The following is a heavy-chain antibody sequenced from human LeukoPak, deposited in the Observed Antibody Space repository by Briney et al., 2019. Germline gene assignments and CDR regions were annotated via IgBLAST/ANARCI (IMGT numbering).Heavy chain of an antibody. CDR1: GYTFTSYD. CDR3: ARAPRKRFDSSGYYYYFQH. D-gene: IGHD3-22*01. CDR2: MNPNSGNT. V-gene: IGHV1-8*01. Sequence: ASVKVSCKASGYTFTSYDINWVRQATGQGLEWMGWMNPNSGNTGYAQKFQGRVTMTRNTSISTAYMELSSLRSEGTAVYYCARAPRKRFDSSGYYYYFQHWGQGTLVTVSS. J-gene: IGHJ1*01.